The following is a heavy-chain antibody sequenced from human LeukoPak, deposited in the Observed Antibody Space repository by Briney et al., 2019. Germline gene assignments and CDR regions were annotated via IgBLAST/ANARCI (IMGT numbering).Heavy chain of an antibody. D-gene: IGHD3-22*01. V-gene: IGHV1-2*02. CDR3: ARDRQNYYNSSSFDY. Sequence: GASVKVSCKASGYTFTGYYMHWVRQAPGQGLEWMGWINPNSGGTNYAQKFQGRVTMTRDTSISTAYMELSRLRSDDTAVYHCARDRQNYYNSSSFDYWGQGTLVTVSS. J-gene: IGHJ4*02. CDR1: GYTFTGYY. CDR2: INPNSGGT.